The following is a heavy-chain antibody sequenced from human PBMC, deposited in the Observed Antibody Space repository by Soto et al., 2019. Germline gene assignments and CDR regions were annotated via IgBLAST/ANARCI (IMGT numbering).Heavy chain of an antibody. J-gene: IGHJ4*02. CDR1: GFTFSSFA. D-gene: IGHD6-25*01. CDR3: DARRATVREQRLGPAL. Sequence: GGSLRLSCSASGFTFSSFAVSWVRQSPVKGLEWVSGISGSGGRTFYADSVKGRFTISRDNSKNTLYLQLNSLSADDTAVYYCDARRATVREQRLGPALWGQRNPATVYS. CDR2: ISGSGGRT. V-gene: IGHV3-23*01.